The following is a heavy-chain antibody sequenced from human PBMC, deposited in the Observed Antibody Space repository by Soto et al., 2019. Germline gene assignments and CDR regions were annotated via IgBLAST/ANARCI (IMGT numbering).Heavy chain of an antibody. D-gene: IGHD4-17*01. V-gene: IGHV3-48*02. CDR3: ARDLGLYGDYDYYYGMDV. Sequence: EVQLVESGGGLVQPGGSLRLSCAASGFTFSSDSMNWVRQAPGKGLEWVSYISSSSSTIYYADSVKGRFTISRDNAKNSLYLQMNSLRDEDTAVYYCARDLGLYGDYDYYYGMDVWGQGTTVTVSS. CDR2: ISSSSSTI. CDR1: GFTFSSDS. J-gene: IGHJ6*02.